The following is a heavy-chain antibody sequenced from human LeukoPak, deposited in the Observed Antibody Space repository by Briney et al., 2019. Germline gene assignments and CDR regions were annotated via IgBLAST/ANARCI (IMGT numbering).Heavy chain of an antibody. Sequence: ASVKVSCKASGYTFTSYGISWVRQAPGQGLEWMGWISAYNGNTNYAQKLQGRVTMTTDTSTSTAYMELRSLRSDDTGVYYCARLGTTYYDSSGYYSNWFDPWGQGTLVTVSS. CDR3: ARLGTTYYDSSGYYSNWFDP. J-gene: IGHJ5*02. CDR1: GYTFTSYG. V-gene: IGHV1-18*01. CDR2: ISAYNGNT. D-gene: IGHD3-22*01.